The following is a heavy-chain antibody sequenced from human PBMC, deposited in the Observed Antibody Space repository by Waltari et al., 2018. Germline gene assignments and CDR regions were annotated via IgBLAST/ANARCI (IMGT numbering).Heavy chain of an antibody. Sequence: EVQLVQSGAVVKKPGATVKISCKASGYNFTDYYMHWVQQAPGKGLEWMGRVDPEDGETIYAEKFQGRVTITADTSTDTAYMELSSLRSEDTAVYYCATNYYGSGSPNWFDPWGQGTLVTVSS. V-gene: IGHV1-69-2*01. D-gene: IGHD3-10*01. CDR3: ATNYYGSGSPNWFDP. CDR2: VDPEDGET. CDR1: GYNFTDYY. J-gene: IGHJ5*02.